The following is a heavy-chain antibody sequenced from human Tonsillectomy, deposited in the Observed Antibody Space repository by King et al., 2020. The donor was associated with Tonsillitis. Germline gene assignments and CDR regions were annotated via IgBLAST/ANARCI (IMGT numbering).Heavy chain of an antibody. J-gene: IGHJ4*02. Sequence: VQLVESGGDLIQPGGSLRLSCAASGFTVSSNFMSWVRQAPGKGLEWVSVVYTGGSTYYADFVKGRFTISRDNSKNTLYLQMNSLRADDTAVYYCARINDYGDYFDYWGQGTLVTVSS. V-gene: IGHV3-53*01. D-gene: IGHD4-17*01. CDR2: VYTGGST. CDR1: GFTVSSNF. CDR3: ARINDYGDYFDY.